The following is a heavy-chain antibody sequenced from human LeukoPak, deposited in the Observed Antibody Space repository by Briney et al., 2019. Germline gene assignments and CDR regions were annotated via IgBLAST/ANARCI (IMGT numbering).Heavy chain of an antibody. CDR2: IYHTGST. CDR1: GYSISSDKY. J-gene: IGHJ5*02. CDR3: ARSHRGWQGHNHWFEP. D-gene: IGHD6-19*01. Sequence: SETLSLTCEVSGYSISSDKYWGWIRQPPGKGLEWLGTIYHTGSTFYNPSLKSRVSISVYTPKNQFSLRFTSVTAADAAVYYRARSHRGWQGHNHWFEPWGQGTLVTVSS. V-gene: IGHV4-38-2*01.